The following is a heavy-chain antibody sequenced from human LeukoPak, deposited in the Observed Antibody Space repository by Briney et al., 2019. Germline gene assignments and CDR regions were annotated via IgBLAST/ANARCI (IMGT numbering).Heavy chain of an antibody. CDR1: GGSINSFY. Sequence: PSETLSLTCTVSGGSINSFYWSWFRQPPGKGLEWIGYIYYSGSTKYNPSLKSRVTISLDPSKNQFSLNLSSVTAADTAVYYCARRSGNWLYLDYWGQGTLVTVSS. CDR2: IYYSGST. D-gene: IGHD3-9*01. V-gene: IGHV4-59*08. J-gene: IGHJ4*02. CDR3: ARRSGNWLYLDY.